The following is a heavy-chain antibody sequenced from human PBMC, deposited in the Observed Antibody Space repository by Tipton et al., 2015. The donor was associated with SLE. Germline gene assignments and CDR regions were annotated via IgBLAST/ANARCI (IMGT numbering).Heavy chain of an antibody. CDR3: ARGGRFLEWLTY. V-gene: IGHV4-4*02. CDR2: IYHSGST. J-gene: IGHJ4*02. CDR1: GGSISSSNW. Sequence: TLSLTCAVSGGSISSSNWWSWVRQPPGKGLEWIGEIYHSGSTNYNPSLKSRVTISVDTSKNQFSLKLSSVTAADTAVYYCARGGRFLEWLTYWGQGTLVTVSS. D-gene: IGHD3-3*01.